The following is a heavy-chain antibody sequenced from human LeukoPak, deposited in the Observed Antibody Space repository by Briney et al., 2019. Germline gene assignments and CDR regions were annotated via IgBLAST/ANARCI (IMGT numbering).Heavy chain of an antibody. D-gene: IGHD2-21*02. Sequence: PGGSLRLSCVASGITFSSYSMNWVRQAPGKGLEWVSYISSFSGTINYADSVKGRFTISRDNAKNSLYLQMNSLRAEDTAVYYCAKEAVTGDYWGQGTLVTVSS. CDR3: AKEAVTGDY. CDR2: ISSFSGTI. J-gene: IGHJ4*02. CDR1: GITFSSYS. V-gene: IGHV3-48*01.